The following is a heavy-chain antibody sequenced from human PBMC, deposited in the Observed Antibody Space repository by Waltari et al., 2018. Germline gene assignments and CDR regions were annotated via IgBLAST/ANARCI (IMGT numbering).Heavy chain of an antibody. V-gene: IGHV1-3*01. J-gene: IGHJ4*02. Sequence: QVQLVQSGAAVKKPGASVTVSCKASGYTFTSYAMHWVRQAPGQRIEWMGWINAGNGNTKYSQKFQGRVTITRDTSASTAYMELSSLRAVDTAVYYCAIDRYSYGVFDYWGQGTLVTVSS. D-gene: IGHD5-18*01. CDR3: AIDRYSYGVFDY. CDR2: INAGNGNT. CDR1: GYTFTSYA.